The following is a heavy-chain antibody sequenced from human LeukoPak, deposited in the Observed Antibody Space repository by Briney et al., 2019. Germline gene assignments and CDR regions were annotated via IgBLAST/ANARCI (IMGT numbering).Heavy chain of an antibody. CDR2: INTNTGNP. D-gene: IGHD3-22*01. J-gene: IGHJ4*02. CDR1: GYTFTSYA. V-gene: IGHV7-4-1*02. CDR3: ARDPVRGSRDPRGYYYDSSGYPPPFDY. Sequence: GASVKVSCKASGYTFTSYAMNWVRQAPGQGLEWMGWINTNTGNPTYAQGFTGRFVFSLDTSVSTAYLQISSLKAEDTAVYYCARDPVRGSRDPRGYYYDSSGYPPPFDYWGQGTLVTVSS.